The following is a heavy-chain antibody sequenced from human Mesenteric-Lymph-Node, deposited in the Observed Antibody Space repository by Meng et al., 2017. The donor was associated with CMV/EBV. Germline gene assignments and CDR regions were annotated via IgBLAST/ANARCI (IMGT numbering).Heavy chain of an antibody. V-gene: IGHV4-59*12. J-gene: IGHJ4*02. CDR1: GGTLTDFY. CDR2: IHYSGNT. D-gene: IGHD3-22*01. CDR3: ARVTQYNHDHSGSMGF. Sequence: SETLSLTCTVSGGTLTDFYWSWIRQSPGKGLEWIGYIHYSGNTNYNPSLKSRVTILVDTSKNQFSLKLNSVTAADTAVYYCARVTQYNHDHSGSMGFWGQGALVTVSS.